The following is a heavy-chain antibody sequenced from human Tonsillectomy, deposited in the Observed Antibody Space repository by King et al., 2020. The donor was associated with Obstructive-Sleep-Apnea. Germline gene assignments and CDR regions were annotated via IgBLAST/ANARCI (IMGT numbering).Heavy chain of an antibody. V-gene: IGHV3-23*04. J-gene: IGHJ4*02. CDR3: ARDKRLGETLDY. Sequence: VQLVESGGGLVEPGGSLRLSCAASGFKCSVYAMSWVRLAPGKGLEWVTGITYNGETTYYADSVRGRFIISRDNSRDTVNLHMNNLKPEDTALYYCARDKRLGETLDYWGQGTLVTVFS. D-gene: IGHD3-10*01. CDR1: GFKCSVYA. CDR2: ITYNGETT.